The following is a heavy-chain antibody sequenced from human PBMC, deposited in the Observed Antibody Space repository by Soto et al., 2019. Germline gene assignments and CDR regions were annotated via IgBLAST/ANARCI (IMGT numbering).Heavy chain of an antibody. CDR2: IEPTGGNR. D-gene: IGHD3-16*01. V-gene: IGHV1-46*01. Sequence: QAQLVQSAAEVKKPGASVKVSCKASGYSITYNYMHWVRQTPGKGLEWMGTIEPTGGNRNYAQKFQSRLTMTRDTAPSTVYMDLSSLTSDDPAVYYCARDRRWRDLVWSFDPWGQGTLVSVSS. CDR3: ARDRRWRDLVWSFDP. J-gene: IGHJ5*02. CDR1: GYSITYNY.